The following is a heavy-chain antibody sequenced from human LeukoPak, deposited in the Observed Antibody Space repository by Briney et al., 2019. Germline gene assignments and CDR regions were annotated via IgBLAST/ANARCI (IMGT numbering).Heavy chain of an antibody. CDR2: IIPILGIA. J-gene: IGHJ6*03. D-gene: IGHD6-19*01. V-gene: IGHV1-69*04. CDR1: GGTFSSYT. CDR3: AREGPYSSGWYGDYYYYMHV. Sequence: SVKVSCKASGGTFSSYTISWVRQAPGQGLEWMGRIIPILGIANYAQKFQGRVTITADKSTSTAYMELSSLRSEDTAVYYCAREGPYSSGWYGDYYYYMHVWDKGTTVTVSS.